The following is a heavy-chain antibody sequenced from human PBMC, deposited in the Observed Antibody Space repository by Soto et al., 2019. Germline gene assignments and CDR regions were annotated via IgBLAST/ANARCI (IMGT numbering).Heavy chain of an antibody. V-gene: IGHV3-23*01. CDR2: ISGGGRST. J-gene: IGHJ4*02. CDR1: GFTFSNYA. D-gene: IGHD3-10*01. CDR3: AYTSGSHLGSQQN. Sequence: GGSLRLSCAASGFTFSNYAMSWVRQAPGKGLEWVSGISGGGRSTYYADSVKGRFTISRDNSKNTLYLQLNSLRAEDTALYYCAYTSGSHLGSQQNWGQGTLVTVSS.